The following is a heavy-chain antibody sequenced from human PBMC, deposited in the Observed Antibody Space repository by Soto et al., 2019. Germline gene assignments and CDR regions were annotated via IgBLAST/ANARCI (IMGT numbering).Heavy chain of an antibody. CDR3: ARDIGSCANYYGMDA. Sequence: QVQLVESGGGVVRPGKSLRLSCAASGFPFTNHGMEWVRQAPGKGPEWLAVLSPAGRNKYYADSVKGRFTVSRDNSKNTAYLDMNSRKAEDTGVYYCARDIGSCANYYGMDAWGLGTTVTVS. V-gene: IGHV3-30*03. J-gene: IGHJ6*02. D-gene: IGHD3-10*01. CDR1: GFPFTNHG. CDR2: LSPAGRNK.